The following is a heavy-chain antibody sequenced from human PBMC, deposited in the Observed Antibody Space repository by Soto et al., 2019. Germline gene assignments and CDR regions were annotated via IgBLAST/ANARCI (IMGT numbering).Heavy chain of an antibody. Sequence: EVQLVESGGGLVQPGGSLRLSCAASGFTFSSYWMHWVRQAPGKGLVWVSRINSDGSSTSYADSVKSRFTISRDNAKNTMYLQMNSQRAEDTAVYYCRRGGYCTNGVCYGYYYYYGMDVWGQGTTVTVSS. CDR2: INSDGSST. CDR3: RRGGYCTNGVCYGYYYYYGMDV. V-gene: IGHV3-74*01. D-gene: IGHD2-8*01. J-gene: IGHJ6*02. CDR1: GFTFSSYW.